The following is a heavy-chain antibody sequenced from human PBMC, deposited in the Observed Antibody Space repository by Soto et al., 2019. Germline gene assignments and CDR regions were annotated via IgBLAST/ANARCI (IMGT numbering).Heavy chain of an antibody. CDR3: ASLSPSLAHGNPNYYYCGMDV. D-gene: IGHD5-12*01. CDR2: INPNSGGT. CDR1: GYTFTGYY. J-gene: IGHJ6*02. V-gene: IGHV1-2*02. Sequence: ASVKVSCKASGYTFTGYYMHWVRQAPGQGLEWMGWINPNSGGTNYAQKFQGRVTMTRDTSISTAYMELSRLRSDDTAVYYCASLSPSLAHGNPNYYYCGMDVWGQGTTVTVSS.